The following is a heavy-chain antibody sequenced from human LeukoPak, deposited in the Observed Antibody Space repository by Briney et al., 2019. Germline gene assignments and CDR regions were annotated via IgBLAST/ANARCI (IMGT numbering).Heavy chain of an antibody. CDR2: INAGNGNT. CDR1: GYTFTSYA. D-gene: IGHD2-15*01. Sequence: VASVKVSCKASGYTFTSYAMHWVRQAPGQRLEWMGWINAGNGNTKYSQKFQGRVTITADESTSTAYMELSSLRSEDTAVYYCARGGGAFDIWGQGTMVTVSS. V-gene: IGHV1-3*01. CDR3: ARGGGAFDI. J-gene: IGHJ3*02.